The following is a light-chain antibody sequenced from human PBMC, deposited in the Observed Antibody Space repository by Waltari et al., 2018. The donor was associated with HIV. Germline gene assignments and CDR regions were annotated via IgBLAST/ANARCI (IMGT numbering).Light chain of an antibody. CDR1: ISDICLSHF. CDR2: SVS. J-gene: IGLJ3*02. V-gene: IGLV2-14*03. CDR3: SSLTLTHSVL. Sequence: QSALAQPASVAGSPGQSLPISCTGSISDICLSHFFAWYPQYPGKAPRLLIFSVSSRPSGISDRFSGFKSHNTATLTISDLQPEDEADYYCSSLTLTHSVLFGGGTRLTVL.